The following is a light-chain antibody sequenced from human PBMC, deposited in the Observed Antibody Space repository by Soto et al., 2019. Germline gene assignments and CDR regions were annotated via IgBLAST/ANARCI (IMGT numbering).Light chain of an antibody. J-gene: IGLJ2*01. CDR3: CSYSGSTIVV. CDR2: DVN. V-gene: IGLV2-14*03. Sequence: QSALTQPASVSGSPGQSITISCTGTSSDVGGYNFVSWYQQHPGKAPRLMIFDVNHRPSGVSTRFSGSKSGNTASLTISGLQAEDEANYYCCSYSGSTIVVFGGGTKLTVL. CDR1: SSDVGGYNF.